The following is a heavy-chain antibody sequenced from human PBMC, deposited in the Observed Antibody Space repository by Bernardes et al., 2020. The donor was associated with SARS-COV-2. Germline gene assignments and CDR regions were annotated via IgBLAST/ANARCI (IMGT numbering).Heavy chain of an antibody. V-gene: IGHV4-4*08. J-gene: IGHJ6*02. Sequence: SETLSLTCSISGGAISTYYCSWIRQTPGKGLEWNGYIYNNGNTNSNPSLKSRVTMSIDTSKNEFSLKLSSVTAADTAVYYCAGDAGLYDSSGYSYGIDVWGQGTTVTVSS. D-gene: IGHD3-22*01. CDR3: AGDAGLYDSSGYSYGIDV. CDR2: IYNNGNT. CDR1: GGAISTYY.